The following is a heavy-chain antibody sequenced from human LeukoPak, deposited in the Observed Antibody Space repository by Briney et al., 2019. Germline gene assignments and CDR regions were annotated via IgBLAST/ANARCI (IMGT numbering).Heavy chain of an antibody. V-gene: IGHV3-33*03. CDR1: GFTFSSYG. Sequence: PGGSLRLSCAASGFTFSSYGMHWVRQAPGKGLEWVAVIWYDGSNKYFADSVKGRFTISRDNAKNSLYLQMNSLRAEDTALYYCAKRGSVPEVVRGPPAGWYFDLWGRGTLVTVSS. CDR2: IWYDGSNK. J-gene: IGHJ2*01. CDR3: AKRGSVPEVVRGPPAGWYFDL. D-gene: IGHD3-10*01.